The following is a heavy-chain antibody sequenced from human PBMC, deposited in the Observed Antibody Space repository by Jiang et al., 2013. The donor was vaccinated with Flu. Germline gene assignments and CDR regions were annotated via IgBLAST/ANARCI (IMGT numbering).Heavy chain of an antibody. CDR2: IYYSGST. CDR1: GGSISSYY. V-gene: IGHV4-59*01. Sequence: LLKPSETLSLTCTVSGGSISSYYWSWIRQPPGKGLEWIGYIYYSGSTNYNPSLKSRVTISVDTSKNQFSLKLSSVTAADTAVYYCARSSGWYYYFDYWGQGTLVTVSS. J-gene: IGHJ4*02. CDR3: ARSSGWYYYFDY. D-gene: IGHD6-19*01.